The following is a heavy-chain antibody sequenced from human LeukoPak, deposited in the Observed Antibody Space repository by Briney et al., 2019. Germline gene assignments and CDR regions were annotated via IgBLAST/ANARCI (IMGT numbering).Heavy chain of an antibody. D-gene: IGHD6-19*01. J-gene: IGHJ6*03. V-gene: IGHV4-38-2*01. Sequence: SETLSLTCAVSGYSISGGYYWGWIRQPPGKGLEWIGSIYHSGSPYYNPSLKSRVTISVDTSKNQFSLKLSSVTAADTAVYYCASGGWYGGGYYYYYMDVWGKGTTVTVSS. CDR3: ASGGWYGGGYYYYYMDV. CDR1: GYSISGGYY. CDR2: IYHSGSP.